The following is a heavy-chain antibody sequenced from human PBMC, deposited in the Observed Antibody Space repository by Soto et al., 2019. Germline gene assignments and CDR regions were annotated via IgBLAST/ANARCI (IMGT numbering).Heavy chain of an antibody. J-gene: IGHJ5*02. CDR2: IYYSGSP. CDR1: GGSISSYY. CDR3: ARVSAGNMVRGVIITGCLAP. D-gene: IGHD3-10*01. Sequence: QVQLQESGPGLVKPSETLSLTCTVSGGSISSYYWSLIRQPPGKGLEWVGYIYYSGSPNYNPSLKSPVTISLNTAKNQFSLKLSSVTAADTAVYYCARVSAGNMVRGVIITGCLAPWGKGTLVTVSS. V-gene: IGHV4-59*01.